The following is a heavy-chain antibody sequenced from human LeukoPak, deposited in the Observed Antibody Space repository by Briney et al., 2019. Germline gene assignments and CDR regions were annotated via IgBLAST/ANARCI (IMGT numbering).Heavy chain of an antibody. CDR2: IYYSGST. Sequence: SETLSLTCTVSGGSISSSSYYWGWIRQPPGKGLEWIVSIYYSGSTYYNPSLKSRVTISVDTSKNQFSLKLSSVTAADTAVYYCARGKPPPEGIAAAGTPLHFDYWGQGTLVTVSS. V-gene: IGHV4-39*07. CDR1: GGSISSSSYY. CDR3: ARGKPPPEGIAAAGTPLHFDY. D-gene: IGHD6-13*01. J-gene: IGHJ4*02.